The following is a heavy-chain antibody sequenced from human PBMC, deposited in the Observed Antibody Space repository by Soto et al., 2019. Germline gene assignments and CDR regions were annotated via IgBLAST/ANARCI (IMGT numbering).Heavy chain of an antibody. CDR3: XXXXXXXXXTSCPDFDY. CDR2: VIPNLGVT. Sequence: QVQLVQSGAEVKKPGSSVKVSCKASGGTLSSYTFSWVRQAPGQGLEWMGRVIPNLGVTNYAKKFQGRFTIVVDTSTSTAYXXXXXXXXXXXXXXXXXXXXXXXXXTSCPDFDYWGQGTLVTVSS. J-gene: IGHJ4*02. D-gene: IGHD2-2*01. CDR1: GGTLSSYT. V-gene: IGHV1-69*02.